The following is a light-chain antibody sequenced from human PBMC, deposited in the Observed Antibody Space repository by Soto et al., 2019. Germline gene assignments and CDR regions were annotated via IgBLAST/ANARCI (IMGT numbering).Light chain of an antibody. J-gene: IGKJ4*01. CDR3: QQYNNWPIT. CDR1: QSVSSN. V-gene: IGKV3-15*01. Sequence: DIVLTQSPGTLSLSPGERATLSCRASQSVSSNLAWYQQKPGQAPRLLIYGASTRATGIPARFSGSGSGTEFTLTISSLQSEDFAVYYCQQYNNWPITFGGGTKVDI. CDR2: GAS.